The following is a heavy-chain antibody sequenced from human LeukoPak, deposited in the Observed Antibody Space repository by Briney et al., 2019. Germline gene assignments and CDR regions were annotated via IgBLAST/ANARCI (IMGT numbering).Heavy chain of an antibody. D-gene: IGHD3-22*01. Sequence: SVKVSCKASGGTFSSYAISWVRQAPGQGLEWMGGIIPIFGTANYAQKFQGRVTITTDESTSTAYMELSRLRSDDTTVYYCARDHSSGYYSFDIWGQGTMVTVSS. CDR2: IIPIFGTA. J-gene: IGHJ3*02. CDR3: ARDHSSGYYSFDI. CDR1: GGTFSSYA. V-gene: IGHV1-69*05.